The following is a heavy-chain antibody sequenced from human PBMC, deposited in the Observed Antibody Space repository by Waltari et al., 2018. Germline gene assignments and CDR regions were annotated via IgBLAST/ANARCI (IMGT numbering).Heavy chain of an antibody. J-gene: IGHJ4*02. D-gene: IGHD6-19*01. CDR2: INPNSGGT. CDR1: GYTFTGYY. V-gene: IGHV1-2*06. Sequence: QVQLVQSGAEVKKPGASVKVSCKASGYTFTGYYMHWVRQAPGQGLEWMGRINPNSGGTNYAQKFQGRGTMTRDTSISTAYMELSRLRSDDTAVYYCAREPKYSSGWYIDYWGQGTLVTVSS. CDR3: AREPKYSSGWYIDY.